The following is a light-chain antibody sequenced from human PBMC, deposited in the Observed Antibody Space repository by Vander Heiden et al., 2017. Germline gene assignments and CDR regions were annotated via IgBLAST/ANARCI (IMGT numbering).Light chain of an antibody. J-gene: IGKJ3*01. CDR3: QQFNTYPLT. V-gene: IGKV1-13*02. CDR2: DAA. CDR1: QGIRSA. Sequence: IQLTQSPSSLSASVGDRVTITCRASQGIRSALAWYQQKPGKAPNLLIYDAATLEIGVPSRFSGSGSGTDFTLTISSLQPEDFATYYCQQFNTYPLTFGPGTKVDIK.